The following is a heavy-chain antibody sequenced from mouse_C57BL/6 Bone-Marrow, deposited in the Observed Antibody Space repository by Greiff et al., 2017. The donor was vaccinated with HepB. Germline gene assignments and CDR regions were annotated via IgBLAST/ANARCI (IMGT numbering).Heavy chain of an antibody. Sequence: QVQLKQSGAELAKPGASVKLSCKASGYTFTSYWMHWVKQRPGQGLEWIGYINPSSGYTKYNQKFKDKATLTADKSSSTAYMQLSSLTSEDSAVYYCARGLYYDYDGFAYWGQGTLVTVSA. J-gene: IGHJ3*01. V-gene: IGHV1-7*01. CDR1: GYTFTSYW. CDR2: INPSSGYT. D-gene: IGHD2-4*01. CDR3: ARGLYYDYDGFAY.